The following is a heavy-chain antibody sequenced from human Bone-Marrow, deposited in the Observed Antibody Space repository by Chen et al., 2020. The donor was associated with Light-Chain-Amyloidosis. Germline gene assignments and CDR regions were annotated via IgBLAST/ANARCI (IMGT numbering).Heavy chain of an antibody. CDR1: GASMTNGSHY. Sequence: GSGPGLVKPSQTLSLTCSVSGASMTNGSHYXXXIRLPAGKGLEWIGRIYTSGNTNYSPSLKSRVTISVDTSKNQFSLKLNSVTAADTAVYYCARXXTAMGRGQFLNFFYYMDVWGKGTTVTVSS. CDR3: ARXXTAMGRGQFLNFFYYMDV. J-gene: IGHJ6*03. D-gene: IGHD5-18*01. V-gene: IGHV4-61*02. CDR2: IYTSGNT.